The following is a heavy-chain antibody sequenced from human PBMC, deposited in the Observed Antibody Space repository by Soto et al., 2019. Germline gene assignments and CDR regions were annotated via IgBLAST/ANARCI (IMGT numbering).Heavy chain of an antibody. CDR1: GFTFSSYG. CDR3: AKLYYDSSDCGAHFDY. D-gene: IGHD3-22*01. Sequence: GGSLRLSCAASGFTFSSYGMSWVRQAPGKGLEWVSAISRNGGSTYQADSVKGRFTISRDNSKNTLYLQMNSLRAEDTARYYCAKLYYDSSDCGAHFDYWGQGALVTVSS. V-gene: IGHV3-23*01. CDR2: ISRNGGST. J-gene: IGHJ4*02.